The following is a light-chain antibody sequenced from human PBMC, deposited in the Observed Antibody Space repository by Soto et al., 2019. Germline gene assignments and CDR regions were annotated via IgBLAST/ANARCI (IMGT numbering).Light chain of an antibody. CDR3: VSFAGGTYV. CDR1: SSDVGAYIF. J-gene: IGLJ1*01. CDR2: DVN. V-gene: IGLV2-8*01. Sequence: ALTQPPSASGSPGQSVTISCTGTSSDVGAYIFVSWYQQHPGKAPKLLIYDVNRRPPGVPDRFFGSKSGNTASLTVSGLQAEDEADYYCVSFAGGTYVFGTGTKVTVL.